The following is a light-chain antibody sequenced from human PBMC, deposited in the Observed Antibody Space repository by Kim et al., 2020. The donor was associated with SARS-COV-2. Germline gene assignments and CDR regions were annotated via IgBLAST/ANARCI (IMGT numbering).Light chain of an antibody. CDR1: SSDFGSYDY. CDR2: DIS. CDR3: SSYSVTSTFV. V-gene: IGLV2-14*03. J-gene: IGLJ1*01. Sequence: GQAITISCSGSSSDFGSYDYVSWYQQHPGEPPKLLIFDISDRPSGISSRFSRSKSGNRASLTISGLQAEDEADYYCSSYSVTSTFVFGPGTKVTVL.